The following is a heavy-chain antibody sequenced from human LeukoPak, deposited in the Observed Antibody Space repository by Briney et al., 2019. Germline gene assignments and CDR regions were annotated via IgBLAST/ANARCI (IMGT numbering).Heavy chain of an antibody. D-gene: IGHD3-22*01. CDR2: ISYDGGNK. CDR3: ARALLYYYDSSGSGTDY. J-gene: IGHJ4*02. CDR1: GFTFSSCA. V-gene: IGHV3-30-3*01. Sequence: GWSLSLSCAASGFTFSSCAMHWVRQAPGKGLEWVAVISYDGGNKYYADSVKGRFTISRDNAKDTLYLQMNSLRVEDTAVYYCARALLYYYDSSGSGTDYWGQGTLVTVSS.